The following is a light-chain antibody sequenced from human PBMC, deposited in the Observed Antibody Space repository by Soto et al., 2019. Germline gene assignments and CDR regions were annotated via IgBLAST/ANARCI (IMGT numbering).Light chain of an antibody. CDR3: TSYASSSTYA. Sequence: QSLLTQPASVSGSPGQSITISCPGTSSDVGGYNYVSWHQQHPGKAPKLMVYDVNNRPSGVSNRFSGSKSGNTASLTISGLQAEDEADYYCTSYASSSTYAFGTGTKVTVL. CDR2: DVN. J-gene: IGLJ1*01. CDR1: SSDVGGYNY. V-gene: IGLV2-14*01.